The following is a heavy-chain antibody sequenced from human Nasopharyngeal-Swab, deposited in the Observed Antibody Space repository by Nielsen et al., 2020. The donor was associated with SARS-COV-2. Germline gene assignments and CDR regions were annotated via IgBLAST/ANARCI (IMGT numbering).Heavy chain of an antibody. CDR3: ATWGIGYGENAHATFDS. CDR1: GGTFGKYA. CDR2: IIVNLGMT. D-gene: IGHD4-17*01. Sequence: VKVSCKVSGGTFGKYAISWVRQAPGQGLEWMGGIIVNLGMTKYAQKFKDSVIINADESTGTAYMELSSLRSEDTAVYYCATWGIGYGENAHATFDSWGQGTQVTVSS. V-gene: IGHV1-69*10. J-gene: IGHJ4*02.